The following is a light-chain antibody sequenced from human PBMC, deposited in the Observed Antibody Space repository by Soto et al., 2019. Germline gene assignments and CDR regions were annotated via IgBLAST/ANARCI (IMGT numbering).Light chain of an antibody. V-gene: IGLV2-14*03. CDR1: SSDVGGYDS. CDR2: DVS. Sequence: QSVLTQPASVSGSPGQSITISCTGTSSDVGGYDSVSWYQQHPGKAPKLMIYDVSNRPSGVSNRFSGSKSGNTASLTISGVQAEDEEDYYCTSYTSSTSRVVFGGGTKLTVL. CDR3: TSYTSSTSRVV. J-gene: IGLJ2*01.